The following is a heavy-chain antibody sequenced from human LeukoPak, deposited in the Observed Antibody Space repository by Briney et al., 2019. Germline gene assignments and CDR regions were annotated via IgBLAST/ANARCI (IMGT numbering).Heavy chain of an antibody. D-gene: IGHD7-27*01. V-gene: IGHV4-39*01. CDR2: IYYTGST. J-gene: IGHJ4*02. Sequence: SETLSLTCTVSGGSISSTSYYWGRIRQPPGKGLEWIGSIYYTGSTYYNPSLKSRVTISVDTSKDQFSLKLYSVTAADTAVYYCARHPGDRSTLADYWGQGTLVTVSS. CDR1: GGSISSTSYY. CDR3: ARHPGDRSTLADY.